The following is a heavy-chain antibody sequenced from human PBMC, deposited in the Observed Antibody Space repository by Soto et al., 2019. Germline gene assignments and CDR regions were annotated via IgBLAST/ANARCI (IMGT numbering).Heavy chain of an antibody. CDR1: GGSFSGYY. V-gene: IGHV4-34*01. CDR2: INHSGST. J-gene: IGHJ5*02. CDR3: ARCLQWGPRTYQLLRGCWFDP. Sequence: SETLSLTCAVYGGSFSGYYWSWIRQPPGKGLEWIGEINHSGSTNYNPSLKSRDTISVDTSKNQFSLKLSSVTAADTAVYYCARCLQWGPRTYQLLRGCWFDPWGQGTLVTVSS. D-gene: IGHD2-2*01.